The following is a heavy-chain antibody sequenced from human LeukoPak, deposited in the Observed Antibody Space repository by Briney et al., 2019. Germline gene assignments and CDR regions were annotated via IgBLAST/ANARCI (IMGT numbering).Heavy chain of an antibody. J-gene: IGHJ6*03. D-gene: IGHD6-25*01. Sequence: GGSLRLSCAASGFTLSSYSMNWVRQPPGKGLEWVSNIGTSSTTIYYAASVKGRFTISRDNAKNSLYLQMNSLRADDTAVYYCARFAAGGSYYYYMDVWGKGTTVTVSS. CDR3: ARFAAGGSYYYYMDV. CDR1: GFTLSSYS. CDR2: IGTSSTTI. V-gene: IGHV3-48*01.